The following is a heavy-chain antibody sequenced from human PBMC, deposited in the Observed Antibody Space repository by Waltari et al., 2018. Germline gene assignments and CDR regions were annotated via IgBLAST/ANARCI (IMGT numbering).Heavy chain of an antibody. V-gene: IGHV1-2*02. CDR1: GYTFTGYY. D-gene: IGHD1-7*01. Sequence: QVQLVQSGAEVKKPGASVTVSCKASGYTFTGYYMHWVRQAPGQGLEWMGWINPNSGGTNYAQKFQGRVTMTRDTSISTAYMELSRLRSDDTAVYYCARDWTGTTYENWFDPWGQGTLVTVSS. CDR3: ARDWTGTTYENWFDP. CDR2: INPNSGGT. J-gene: IGHJ5*02.